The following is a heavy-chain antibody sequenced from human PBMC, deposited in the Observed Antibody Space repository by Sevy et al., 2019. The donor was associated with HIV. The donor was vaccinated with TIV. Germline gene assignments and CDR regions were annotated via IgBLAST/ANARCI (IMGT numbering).Heavy chain of an antibody. Sequence: GGSLRLSCAASGFTFDDYAMHWVRQAPWKGLEWVSGISWNSGSIGYADSVKGRFTISRDNAKNSLYLQMNSLRAEDTALYYCAKDMGYGSGSYYNVPFFDYWGQGTLVTVSS. D-gene: IGHD3-10*01. CDR2: ISWNSGSI. V-gene: IGHV3-9*01. CDR3: AKDMGYGSGSYYNVPFFDY. J-gene: IGHJ4*02. CDR1: GFTFDDYA.